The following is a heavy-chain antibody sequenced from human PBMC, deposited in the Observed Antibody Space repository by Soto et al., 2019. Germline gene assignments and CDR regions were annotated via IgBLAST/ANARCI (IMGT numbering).Heavy chain of an antibody. CDR1: GYTFTSYG. J-gene: IGHJ6*02. CDR3: AREGSHSYGYDYYYYGMDV. D-gene: IGHD5-18*01. CDR2: ISAYNGNT. Sequence: ASVNVSCKASGYTFTSYGISWVRQAPGQGLEWMGWISAYNGNTNYAQKLQGRVTMTTDTSTSTAYMELRSLRSDDTAVYYCAREGSHSYGYDYYYYGMDVWGQGTTVTVSS. V-gene: IGHV1-18*04.